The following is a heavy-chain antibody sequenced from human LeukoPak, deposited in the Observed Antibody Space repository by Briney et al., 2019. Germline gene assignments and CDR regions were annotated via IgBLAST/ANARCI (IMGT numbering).Heavy chain of an antibody. Sequence: GASVKVSCKASGYTFTSYYMHWVRQAPGQGLEWMGIINPSGGSTSYAQKFQGRVTMTRDKSTSTAYMELSSLRSEDTAMYYCAINQAGYCGGGSCYRHEFYYMDVWGKGTSVTVSS. CDR3: AINQAGYCGGGSCYRHEFYYMDV. CDR1: GYTFTSYY. V-gene: IGHV1-46*01. CDR2: INPSGGST. D-gene: IGHD2-15*01. J-gene: IGHJ6*03.